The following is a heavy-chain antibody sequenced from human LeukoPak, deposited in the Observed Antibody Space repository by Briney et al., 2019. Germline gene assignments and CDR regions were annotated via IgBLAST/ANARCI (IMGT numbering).Heavy chain of an antibody. CDR1: GGSISGYY. CDR3: ARLAALRGFYYYMDV. D-gene: IGHD6-6*01. CDR2: IHYSGST. Sequence: PSETLSLTCSVSGGSISGYYWSWIRQPPGKGLEWIGYIHYSGSTNYNPSLKSRVTISVDTSKNQFYLRLSSVTAADTAMYYCARLAALRGFYYYMDVWGKGTTVTVSS. J-gene: IGHJ6*03. V-gene: IGHV4-59*08.